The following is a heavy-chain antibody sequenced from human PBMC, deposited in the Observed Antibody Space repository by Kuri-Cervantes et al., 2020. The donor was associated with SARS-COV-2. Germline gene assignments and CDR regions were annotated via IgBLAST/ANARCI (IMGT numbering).Heavy chain of an antibody. Sequence: SVKVSCKASGGTFSSYAISWVRQAPGQGLEWMGGIIPIFGTANYAQKFQGRVTITTDESTSTAYKELSSLRSEDTAVYYCARGVLSSSSWTYYYYYMDVWGKGTTVTVSS. J-gene: IGHJ6*03. D-gene: IGHD6-13*01. V-gene: IGHV1-69*05. CDR3: ARGVLSSSSWTYYYYYMDV. CDR1: GGTFSSYA. CDR2: IIPIFGTA.